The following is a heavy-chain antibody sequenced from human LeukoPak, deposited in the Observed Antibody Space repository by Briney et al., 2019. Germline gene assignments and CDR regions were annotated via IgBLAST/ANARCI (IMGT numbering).Heavy chain of an antibody. V-gene: IGHV3-13*01. Sequence: GGSLRLSCAASGFTFIDYDMHWVRQVIGKGLEWVSAIGIHGDTHYSGSVKGRFTIYRENADSSLYLQMNSLRAEDTAVYYCARGGIQVSGIDEFDYWGQGTLVTVSS. D-gene: IGHD6-19*01. J-gene: IGHJ4*02. CDR1: GFTFIDYD. CDR3: ARGGIQVSGIDEFDY. CDR2: IGIHGDT.